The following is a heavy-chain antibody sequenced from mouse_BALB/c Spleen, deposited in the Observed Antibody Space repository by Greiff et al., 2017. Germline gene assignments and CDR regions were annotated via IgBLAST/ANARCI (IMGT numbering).Heavy chain of an antibody. Sequence: EVMLVESGGGLVKPGGSLKLSCAASGFTFSSYAMSWVRQSPEKRLEWVAEISSGGSYTYYPDTVTGRFTISRDNAKNTLYLEMSSLRSEDTAMYYCARDDYYGSSPMDYWGQGTSVTVSS. D-gene: IGHD1-1*01. CDR1: GFTFSSYA. CDR2: ISSGGSYT. V-gene: IGHV5-9-4*01. J-gene: IGHJ4*01. CDR3: ARDDYYGSSPMDY.